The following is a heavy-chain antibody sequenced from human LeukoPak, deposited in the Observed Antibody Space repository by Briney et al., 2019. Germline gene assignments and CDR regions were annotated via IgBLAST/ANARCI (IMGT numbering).Heavy chain of an antibody. V-gene: IGHV4-4*07. D-gene: IGHD3-3*01. Sequence: SGPTPVKPSETLSLTCTVSGGSISSYYWSWIRQPAGKGLEWIGRIYTSGSTNYNPSLKSRVTMSVDTSKNQFSLKLSSVTAADTAVYYCARDDFWSGYRAFDIWGQGTMVTVSS. CDR1: GGSISSYY. J-gene: IGHJ3*02. CDR3: ARDDFWSGYRAFDI. CDR2: IYTSGST.